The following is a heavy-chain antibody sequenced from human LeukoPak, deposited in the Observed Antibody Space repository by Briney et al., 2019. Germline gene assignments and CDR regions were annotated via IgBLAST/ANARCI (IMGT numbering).Heavy chain of an antibody. J-gene: IGHJ4*02. CDR3: ARRGTRGTYFDY. D-gene: IGHD1/OR15-1a*01. V-gene: IGHV5-51*01. CDR2: TYPGDSDT. Sequence: GESLKISCQGSGYSFSTYWITWVRQMPGKGLEWMGITYPGDSDTRYSPSFQGQVTISADKSISTAYLQWSSLKASDTAMYYCARRGTRGTYFDYWGQGTLVTVSS. CDR1: GYSFSTYW.